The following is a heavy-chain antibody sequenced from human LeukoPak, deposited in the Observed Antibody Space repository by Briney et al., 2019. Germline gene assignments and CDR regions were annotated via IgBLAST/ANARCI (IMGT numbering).Heavy chain of an antibody. CDR1: GGSSSSSSYF. CDR3: ARLTSSHLPDF. CDR2: MSYSGST. J-gene: IGHJ4*02. D-gene: IGHD2-2*01. Sequence: SETLSLTCTVPGGSSSSSSYFWGWLRQPPGKGLEWIGTMSYSGSTYYNPSLKSRVTLSVDTSTNRFSLRLNSVTAADTAVYYCARLTSSHLPDFWGQGILVTVSS. V-gene: IGHV4-39*01.